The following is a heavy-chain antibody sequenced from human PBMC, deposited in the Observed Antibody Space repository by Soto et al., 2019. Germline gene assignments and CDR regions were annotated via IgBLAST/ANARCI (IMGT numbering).Heavy chain of an antibody. CDR1: GGSISRYY. Sequence: QVQLQESGPGLVKPSETLSLTCTVSGGSISRYYWSWIRQPAGKGLEWLRRIYTSGSTNYNPSLKRRVTMSVDTAKNQCSMKRSAVTAADTAVYYCARAGRAVAGTYYYYGMDVWGQGTTVTVSS. J-gene: IGHJ6*02. V-gene: IGHV4-4*07. CDR2: IYTSGST. D-gene: IGHD6-19*01. CDR3: ARAGRAVAGTYYYYGMDV.